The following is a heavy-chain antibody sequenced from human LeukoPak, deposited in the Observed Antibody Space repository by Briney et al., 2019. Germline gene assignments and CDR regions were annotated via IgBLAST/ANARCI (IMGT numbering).Heavy chain of an antibody. CDR1: GGTFSSYA. D-gene: IGHD2-15*01. V-gene: IGHV1-69*13. Sequence: SVKVSCRASGGTFSSYAISWVRQAPGQGLEWMGGIIPIFGTANYAQKFQGRVTITADESTSTAYMELSSLRSEDTAVYYCARGGDIVVVVAATTPGPRYYYYGMDVWGQGTTVTVSS. J-gene: IGHJ6*02. CDR3: ARGGDIVVVVAATTPGPRYYYYGMDV. CDR2: IIPIFGTA.